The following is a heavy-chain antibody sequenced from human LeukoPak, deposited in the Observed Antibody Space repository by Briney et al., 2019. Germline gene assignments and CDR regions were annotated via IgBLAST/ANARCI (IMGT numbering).Heavy chain of an antibody. CDR2: ISAYNGNT. V-gene: IGHV1-18*01. Sequence: GASVKVSCKASGYTFTSYGISWVRQAPGQGLEWMGWISAYNGNTNYAQKFQGRVTMTTDTSTSTAYMELRSLRSDDTAVYYCARVRITMVRGVFDYWGQGTLVTVSS. CDR3: ARVRITMVRGVFDY. D-gene: IGHD3-10*01. CDR1: GYTFTSYG. J-gene: IGHJ4*02.